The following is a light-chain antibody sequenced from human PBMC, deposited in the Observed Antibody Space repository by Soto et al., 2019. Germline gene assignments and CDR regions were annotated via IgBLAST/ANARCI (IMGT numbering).Light chain of an antibody. CDR2: GNS. J-gene: IGLJ3*02. CDR3: QSYDSGQSGHVL. Sequence: QLVLTQPPSVSGAPGQRVTISCTGNNSNIGAGYDVLWYQQLPGTAPGLLIYGNSNRPSGVPDRFAGSKSGTSASVVITGLQADDEADYYCQSYDSGQSGHVLFGGGTKLTVL. V-gene: IGLV1-40*01. CDR1: NSNIGAGYD.